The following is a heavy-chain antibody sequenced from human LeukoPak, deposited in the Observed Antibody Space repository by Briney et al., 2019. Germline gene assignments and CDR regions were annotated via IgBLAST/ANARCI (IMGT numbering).Heavy chain of an antibody. CDR2: IRQDGSEK. CDR1: VFTVSNYW. Sequence: GGSLRLSCAASVFTVSNYWMSWVRLAPGKGLEWAANIRQDGSEKYYVDSVEGRFTISRDNAKNLLSLQMNSLRAEDTAVYHCARVFIVGSRSVFDFWGQGTLVTVSS. V-gene: IGHV3-7*01. CDR3: ARVFIVGSRSVFDF. J-gene: IGHJ4*02. D-gene: IGHD2-21*01.